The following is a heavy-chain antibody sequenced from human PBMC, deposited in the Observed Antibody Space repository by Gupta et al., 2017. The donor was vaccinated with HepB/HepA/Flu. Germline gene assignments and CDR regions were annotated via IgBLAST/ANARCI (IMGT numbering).Heavy chain of an antibody. Sequence: QLQLQDSGPGLVKPSETLSLTCTVSGGSISSSRYYWGWIRQPPGKGLEWIGSIYFSGSTYDNPALKVRANMSVDTSNKQFSLKLTYGKDEDTALYYCPAQAIVPVVSFDYWVQGTLFHVSS. CDR2: IYFSGST. CDR1: GGSISSSRYY. V-gene: IGHV4-39*01. CDR3: PAQAIVPVVSFDY. D-gene: IGHD2-2*01. J-gene: IGHJ4*02.